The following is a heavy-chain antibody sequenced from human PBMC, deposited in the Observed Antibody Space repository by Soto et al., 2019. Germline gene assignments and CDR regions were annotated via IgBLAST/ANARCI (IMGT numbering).Heavy chain of an antibody. CDR1: GDTFTEYY. V-gene: IGHV1-46*01. J-gene: IGHJ4*02. Sequence: QVQLMQSGAEVKKPGASVKVSCKASGDTFTEYYIHWVRQAPGQGLEWMGTVNPSGGHTTYAQHFLGRVTKTRDTSTNTLYMELTSLTSEDTAVYYCAREGHVVVVTAALDYWGQGTLVTVSS. D-gene: IGHD2-21*02. CDR2: VNPSGGHT. CDR3: AREGHVVVVTAALDY.